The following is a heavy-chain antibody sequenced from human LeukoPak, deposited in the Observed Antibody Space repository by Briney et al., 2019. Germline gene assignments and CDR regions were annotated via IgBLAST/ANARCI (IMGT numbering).Heavy chain of an antibody. Sequence: GGSLRLSCAASGLTFSSHWMHWVRQAPGKGLVWVSRINSDGSSTSYADSVKGRFTISRDNAKNTLYLQMDSLRAEDTAVYYCARRSSGSPPYYFGYWGQGTLVTVSS. CDR1: GLTFSSHW. CDR3: ARRSSGSPPYYFGY. CDR2: INSDGSST. V-gene: IGHV3-74*01. J-gene: IGHJ4*02. D-gene: IGHD1-26*01.